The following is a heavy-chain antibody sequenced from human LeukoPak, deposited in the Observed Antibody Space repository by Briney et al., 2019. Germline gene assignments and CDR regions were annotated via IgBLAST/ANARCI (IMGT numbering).Heavy chain of an antibody. Sequence: ASVKVSCKTSGSTFTGYYMHWVRQAPGQGLEWMGRINPNTGGTKYAQKFQGRVTVTADTSISTTYLELRSLSSDDTAVYYCARTQQLVLRSPLDPWGQGTLVTVSS. J-gene: IGHJ5*02. CDR2: INPNTGGT. CDR1: GSTFTGYY. D-gene: IGHD6-13*01. V-gene: IGHV1-2*02. CDR3: ARTQQLVLRSPLDP.